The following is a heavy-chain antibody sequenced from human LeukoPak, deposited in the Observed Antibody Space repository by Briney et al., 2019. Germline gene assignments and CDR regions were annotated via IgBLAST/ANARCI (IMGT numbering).Heavy chain of an antibody. Sequence: ASVKVSCKASGYTFTSYGISWVRQAPGKGLEWMGGFDPEDGETIYAQKFQGRVTMTEDTSTDTAYMELSSLRSEDTAVYYCATARGSGWYHLRSEQTQIDYWGQGTLVTVSS. V-gene: IGHV1-24*01. CDR1: GYTFTSYG. CDR3: ATARGSGWYHLRSEQTQIDY. D-gene: IGHD6-19*01. J-gene: IGHJ4*02. CDR2: FDPEDGET.